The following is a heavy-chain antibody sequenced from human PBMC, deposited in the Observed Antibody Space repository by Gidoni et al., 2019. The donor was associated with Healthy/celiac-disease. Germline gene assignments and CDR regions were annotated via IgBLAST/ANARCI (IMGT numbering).Heavy chain of an antibody. Sequence: EVQLLESGGVLVQPGGSLRLSCSASGFPFSSYALSWVRQAPWKGLEWVSAISGSGGSKYYADSGKGRFTIARDNSKNTRYLKMNSLRAEDTAVYYCAKSPRDGYKRGFSDYWGQGTLVTVSS. CDR2: ISGSGGSK. V-gene: IGHV3-23*01. J-gene: IGHJ4*02. CDR3: AKSPRDGYKRGFSDY. D-gene: IGHD5-12*01. CDR1: GFPFSSYA.